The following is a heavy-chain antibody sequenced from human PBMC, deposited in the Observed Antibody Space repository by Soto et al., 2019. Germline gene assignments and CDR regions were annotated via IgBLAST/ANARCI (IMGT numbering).Heavy chain of an antibody. CDR2: INHSGST. V-gene: IGHV4-34*01. CDR1: GGSFSGYY. D-gene: IGHD6-19*01. J-gene: IGHJ4*02. CDR3: ARVRPLIAVAGAYFDY. Sequence: QVQLQQWGAGLLKPSETLSLTCAVYGGSFSGYYWSWIRQPPGKGLGWIGEINHSGSTNYNPSLKSRVTISVDTSKNQFSLKLSSVTAADTAVYYCARVRPLIAVAGAYFDYWGQGTLVTVSS.